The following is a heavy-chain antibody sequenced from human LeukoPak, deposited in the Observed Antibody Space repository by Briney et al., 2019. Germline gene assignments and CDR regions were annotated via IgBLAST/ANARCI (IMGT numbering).Heavy chain of an antibody. CDR3: ARDRAYFDY. Sequence: ASVKVSCKASGYTFTDYGINWVRQAPGQGPEWMGWISTLYGNKNFAQKFQGRVTITADKSTSTAYMELSSLRSEDTAVYYCARDRAYFDYWGQGTLVTVSS. J-gene: IGHJ4*02. V-gene: IGHV1-18*01. CDR1: GYTFTDYG. CDR2: ISTLYGNK.